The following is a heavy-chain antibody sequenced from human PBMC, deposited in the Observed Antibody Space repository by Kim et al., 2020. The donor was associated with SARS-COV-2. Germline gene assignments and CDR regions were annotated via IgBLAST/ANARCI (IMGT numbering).Heavy chain of an antibody. D-gene: IGHD7-27*01. CDR3: ARGTWGQDY. Sequence: YANYADSVKGRFTIARDNAKNSLYLQMNSLRAEDTAVYYCARGTWGQDYWGQGTLVTVSS. J-gene: IGHJ4*02. CDR2: YA. V-gene: IGHV3-11*03.